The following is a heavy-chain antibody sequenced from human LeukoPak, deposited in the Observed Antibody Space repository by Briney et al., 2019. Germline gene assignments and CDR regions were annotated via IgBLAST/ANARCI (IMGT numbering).Heavy chain of an antibody. V-gene: IGHV4-4*09. J-gene: IGHJ3*02. D-gene: IGHD3-16*01. CDR1: GASISDSY. Sequence: SETLSLTCTVCGASISDSYWSWIRQPPGKGLEWIGYIYTSGGSVYNPSFLGRVSISADMSKNQFSLNVNSVTAAGTAVYFCARHPIVFGGSSGAFDIWGQGAMVTVTS. CDR2: IYTSGGS. CDR3: ARHPIVFGGSSGAFDI.